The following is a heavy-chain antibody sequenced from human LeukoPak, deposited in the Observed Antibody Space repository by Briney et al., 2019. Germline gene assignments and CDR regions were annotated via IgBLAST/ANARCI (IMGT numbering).Heavy chain of an antibody. V-gene: IGHV3-20*04. J-gene: IGHJ3*02. CDR2: INWNGGGT. Sequence: PGESLRLSCAATGFTFKDYGMHWVRQPPGKGLEWVSGINWNGGGTDYADSVKGRFTISRDNAKNTLYLQMNSLRVEDTAVYYCARRLAFDIWGQGTMVTVSS. CDR1: GFTFKDYG. CDR3: ARRLAFDI.